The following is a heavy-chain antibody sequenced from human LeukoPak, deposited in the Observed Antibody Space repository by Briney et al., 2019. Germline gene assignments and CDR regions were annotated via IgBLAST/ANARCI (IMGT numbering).Heavy chain of an antibody. J-gene: IGHJ1*01. Sequence: GGSLRLSCAASRFTISNYAMRWVRQAPGKGLEWGSGIGGIGGTTYYADSVKGRFTISRDDSKNTLYLQMNRLRAEDTAIYYCAEDGGGRLRPEYFQHWGQGTLVTVSS. V-gene: IGHV3-23*01. CDR1: RFTISNYA. D-gene: IGHD1-26*01. CDR2: IGGIGGTT. CDR3: AEDGGGRLRPEYFQH.